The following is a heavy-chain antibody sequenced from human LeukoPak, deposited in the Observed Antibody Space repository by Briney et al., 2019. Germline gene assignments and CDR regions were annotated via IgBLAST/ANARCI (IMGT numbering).Heavy chain of an antibody. J-gene: IGHJ4*02. Sequence: GGSLRLSCAASGFTFSSYAMSWVRQAPGQGLDGVSAISGTGSRTYSADSVKGRFTLYRDNLKKKLYLQMNTLRAEDTAVYYGAKSPSGLGTYAIAGDYWGQGTLVTVSS. CDR1: GFTFSSYA. D-gene: IGHD3-10*01. CDR3: AKSPSGLGTYAIAGDY. V-gene: IGHV3-23*01. CDR2: ISGTGSRT.